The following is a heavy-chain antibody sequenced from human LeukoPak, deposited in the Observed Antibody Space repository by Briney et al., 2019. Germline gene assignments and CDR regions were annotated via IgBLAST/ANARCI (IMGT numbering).Heavy chain of an antibody. D-gene: IGHD3-3*02. J-gene: IGHJ4*02. CDR2: INGDGANR. V-gene: IGHV3-74*01. CDR1: GFTFSDYW. Sequence: PGGSLRLSCAASGFTFSDYWMHWVRQAPGEGLAWVARINGDGANRIYADSVKGRFTISRDNSKNTLYLQMNSLRAEDTALYYCAKHKPDTFYYFDYWGQGTLVTVSS. CDR3: AKHKPDTFYYFDY.